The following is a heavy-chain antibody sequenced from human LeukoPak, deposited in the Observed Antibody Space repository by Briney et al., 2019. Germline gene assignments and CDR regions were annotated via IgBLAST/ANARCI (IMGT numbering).Heavy chain of an antibody. CDR2: INWNGGST. CDR3: ARANPYSYGKYYYYYGMDV. Sequence: PGGSLRLSCAASGFTFDDYGMSWVRQAPGKGLEWVSGINWNGGSTGYADSVKGRFTISRDNAKNTLYLQMNSLRAEDTAVYYCARANPYSYGKYYYYYGMDVWGKGTTVTVSS. V-gene: IGHV3-20*04. J-gene: IGHJ6*04. D-gene: IGHD5-18*01. CDR1: GFTFDDYG.